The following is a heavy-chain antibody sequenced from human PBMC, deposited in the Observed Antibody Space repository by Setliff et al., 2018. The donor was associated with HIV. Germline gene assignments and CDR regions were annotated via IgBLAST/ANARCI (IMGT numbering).Heavy chain of an antibody. Sequence: SETLSLTCTVSGGSISSDYWSWIRQPPGKGMEWIGFIYDSGSTNYSPSLESRVTISVDTSKNQFSLKLSSVTAADTAVYYCARAIGIISLYYFDSWGQGTLVTVSS. V-gene: IGHV4-59*01. CDR1: GGSISSDY. CDR3: ARAIGIISLYYFDS. CDR2: IYDSGST. J-gene: IGHJ4*02. D-gene: IGHD3-10*01.